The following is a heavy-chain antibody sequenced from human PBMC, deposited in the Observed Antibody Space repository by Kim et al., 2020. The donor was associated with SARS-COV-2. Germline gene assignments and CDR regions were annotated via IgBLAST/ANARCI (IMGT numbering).Heavy chain of an antibody. D-gene: IGHD1-26*01. J-gene: IGHJ4*02. V-gene: IGHV3-23*03. CDR3: VKDLNQWGGFDY. CDR2: IYHGGSRA. CDR1: GFSFSAYA. Sequence: GGSLRLSCAASGFSFSAYAMNWVRHAPGKGLEWLSIIYHGGSRADYADSVKGRFTISRDDSKNTVYLQMNSLRVDDTAVYYCVKDLNQWGGFDYWGQGTLVTVSS.